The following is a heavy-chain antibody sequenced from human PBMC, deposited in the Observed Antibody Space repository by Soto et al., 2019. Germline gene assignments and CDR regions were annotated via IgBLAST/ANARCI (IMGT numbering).Heavy chain of an antibody. CDR3: AREGMGFGY. J-gene: IGHJ4*02. D-gene: IGHD1-26*01. V-gene: IGHV3-53*01. CDR2: VYSTGST. Sequence: QLVESGGGLIQPGGSLRLSCAASGFTVSSYYMSWVRQAPGKGLEWASVVYSTGSTYYADSVKGRFTISRDISKNMIYLQMDSLRAEDTAVYYCAREGMGFGYWGQGTLVTVSS. CDR1: GFTVSSYY.